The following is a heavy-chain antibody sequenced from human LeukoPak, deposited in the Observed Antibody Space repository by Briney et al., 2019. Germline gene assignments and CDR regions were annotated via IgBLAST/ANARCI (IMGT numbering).Heavy chain of an antibody. CDR1: GFTFSSYS. V-gene: IGHV3-21*01. CDR3: AREWIQTFDY. CDR2: ISSSSSYI. Sequence: PGGPLRLSCAASGFTFSSYSMNWVRQAPGKGLEWVSSISSSSSYIYYADSVKGRFTISRDNAKNSLYLRMNSLRAEDTAVYYCAREWIQTFDYWGQGTLVTVSS. D-gene: IGHD5-18*01. J-gene: IGHJ4*02.